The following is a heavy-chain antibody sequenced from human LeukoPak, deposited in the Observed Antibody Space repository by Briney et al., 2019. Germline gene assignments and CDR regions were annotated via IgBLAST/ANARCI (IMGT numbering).Heavy chain of an antibody. Sequence: SETLSLTCTVSGGSISSYYWSWIRQPPGKGLEWIGYIYYSGSTNYNHSLSSRVTISVDTSKNQFSLKLTAVTAADTAGYYCARDVYGDTFDYWGQGTLVTVSS. CDR2: IYYSGST. J-gene: IGHJ4*02. V-gene: IGHV4-59*01. CDR1: GGSISSYY. CDR3: ARDVYGDTFDY. D-gene: IGHD5-24*01.